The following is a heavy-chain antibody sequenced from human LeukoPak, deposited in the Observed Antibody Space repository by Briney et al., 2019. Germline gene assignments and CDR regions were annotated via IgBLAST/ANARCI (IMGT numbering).Heavy chain of an antibody. CDR3: AKIRSVYCSGGSCFEFDN. V-gene: IGHV3-23*01. Sequence: GGTLRLSCAASGFTFSSYGMSWVRQAPGKGLEWVSAISHSGGTTYYADSVKGRFTISRDNSKNTLYLQMNSLRAEDTAVYYCAKIRSVYCSGGSCFEFDNWGQGTLVTVSS. D-gene: IGHD2-15*01. CDR2: ISHSGGTT. CDR1: GFTFSSYG. J-gene: IGHJ4*02.